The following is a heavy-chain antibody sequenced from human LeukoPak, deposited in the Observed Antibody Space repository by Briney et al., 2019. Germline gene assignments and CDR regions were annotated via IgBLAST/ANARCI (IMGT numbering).Heavy chain of an antibody. CDR1: GLTVSKNY. D-gene: IGHD3-10*01. CDR3: ARVGGH. CDR2: IYSGGST. J-gene: IGHJ4*02. V-gene: IGHV3-53*01. Sequence: GGSLRLSCAASGLTVSKNYMSWVRQAPGRGLESVSVIYSGGSTYYADSVRGRFTISRDNSKNTLYLQMNSLRVEDTAVYYCARVGGHWGQGTLVTVSS.